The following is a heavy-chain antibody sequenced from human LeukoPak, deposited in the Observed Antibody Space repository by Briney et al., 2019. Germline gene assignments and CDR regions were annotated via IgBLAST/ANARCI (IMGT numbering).Heavy chain of an antibody. CDR2: IYYSGST. D-gene: IGHD3-3*01. J-gene: IGHJ3*02. Sequence: PSETLSHTCTVSGGSISRSSYYWGWIRQPPGKGLEWIGSIYYSGSTYYNPSLKSRVTISVDTSKNQFSLKLSSVTAADTAVYYCATRITIFGVANAFDIWGQGTMVTASS. CDR3: ATRITIFGVANAFDI. CDR1: GGSISRSSYY. V-gene: IGHV4-39*01.